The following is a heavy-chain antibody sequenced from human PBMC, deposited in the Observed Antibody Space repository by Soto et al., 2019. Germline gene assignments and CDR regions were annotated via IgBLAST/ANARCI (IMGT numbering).Heavy chain of an antibody. V-gene: IGHV3-30*18. CDR2: ISYDGSNK. CDR1: GFTFSSYG. CDR3: AKESIVAATEYYFDY. J-gene: IGHJ4*02. D-gene: IGHD5-12*01. Sequence: QVQLVESGGGVVQPGRSLRLSCAASGFTFSSYGMHWVRQAPGKGLEWVAVISYDGSNKYYADSVKGRFTISRDNSKNTLYLQMNSRRAEDTAVYYCAKESIVAATEYYFDYWGQGTLVTVSS.